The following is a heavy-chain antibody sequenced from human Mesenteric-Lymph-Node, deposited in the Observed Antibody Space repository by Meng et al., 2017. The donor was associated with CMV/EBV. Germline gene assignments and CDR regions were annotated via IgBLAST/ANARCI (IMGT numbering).Heavy chain of an antibody. Sequence: SVKVSCKASGGTFRKNAITWVRQAPGQGLEWMGGIIPIFGAANYAQKFQGRVTITTDDSTSTAYMELSSLSSDDTAVYYCAGQETLGYCYRTTCLMGVWGQGTTVTVSS. CDR1: GGTFRKNA. CDR2: IIPIFGAA. CDR3: AGQETLGYCYRTTCLMGV. D-gene: IGHD2-2*01. V-gene: IGHV1-69*05. J-gene: IGHJ6*02.